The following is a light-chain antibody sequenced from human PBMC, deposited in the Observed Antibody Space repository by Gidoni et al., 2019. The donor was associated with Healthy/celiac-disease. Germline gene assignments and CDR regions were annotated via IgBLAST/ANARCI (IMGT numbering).Light chain of an antibody. CDR2: WAS. Sequence: DIVMTQSPDSLAVYLGERATINCKSSQSVLYSSNNKNYLAWYQQKPGQPPKLLIYWASTRESGVPDQFSGSGSGTDFTLTISSLQAEDVAVYYCQQYYSTPPLTFXGXTKVEIK. CDR1: QSVLYSSNNKNY. V-gene: IGKV4-1*01. J-gene: IGKJ4*01. CDR3: QQYYSTPPLT.